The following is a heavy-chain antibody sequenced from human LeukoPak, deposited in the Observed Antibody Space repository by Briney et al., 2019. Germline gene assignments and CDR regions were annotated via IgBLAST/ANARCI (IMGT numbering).Heavy chain of an antibody. CDR1: GFIFSTYG. Sequence: PGRSLRPSCAASGFIFSTYGMHWVRQAPGKGLEWVAVISYDGSNKYYADSVKGRFTISRDNSKNTLYLQMNSLRVEDTAVYYCARDRWLVLGGDYWGQGTLVTVSS. CDR2: ISYDGSNK. V-gene: IGHV3-30*03. J-gene: IGHJ4*02. CDR3: ARDRWLVLGGDY. D-gene: IGHD6-19*01.